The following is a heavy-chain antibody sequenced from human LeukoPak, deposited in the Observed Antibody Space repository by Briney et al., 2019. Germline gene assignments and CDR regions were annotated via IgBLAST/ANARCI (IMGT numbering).Heavy chain of an antibody. D-gene: IGHD4-23*01. V-gene: IGHV4-30-2*01. CDR2: IYHSGST. CDR3: ARAPQNYGGHYFDY. J-gene: IGHJ4*02. CDR1: GGSISSGGYS. Sequence: PSETLSLTCAVSGGSISSGGYSWSWIRQPPGKGLEWIGYIYHSGSTYHNPSLKSRVTISVDRSKNQFSLKLSSVTAADTAVYYCARAPQNYGGHYFDYWGQGTLVTVSS.